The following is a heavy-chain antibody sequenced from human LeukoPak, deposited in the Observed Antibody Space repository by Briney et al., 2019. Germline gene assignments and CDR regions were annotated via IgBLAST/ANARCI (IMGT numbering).Heavy chain of an antibody. V-gene: IGHV1-2*02. J-gene: IGHJ4*02. Sequence: ASVKVSCKASGYTFTGYYMHWVRQAPGQGLEWMGWINPNSGGTNYAQKFQGRVTMTRDTSISTAYMQLSRLRSDDTAVYYCEKGVYKAGVTTTIYDGHFDYWGQGTLVTVSS. CDR1: GYTFTGYY. CDR2: INPNSGGT. D-gene: IGHD4-17*01. CDR3: EKGVYKAGVTTTIYDGHFDY.